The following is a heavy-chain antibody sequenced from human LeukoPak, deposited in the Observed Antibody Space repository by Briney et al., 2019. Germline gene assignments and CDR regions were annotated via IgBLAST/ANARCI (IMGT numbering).Heavy chain of an antibody. J-gene: IGHJ3*02. CDR3: ARGRFGNPLQLQPRRPFDM. Sequence: NPSETLSLTCAVYGGTFNGYYWSWIRQPPGKGLEWIGGINRSGTTNYNPTLKSRVTISVGTSKSQVSLKLTSVTAADTAVFYCARGRFGNPLQLQPRRPFDMWGQGTVVTISS. CDR2: INRSGTT. V-gene: IGHV4-34*01. D-gene: IGHD1-1*01. CDR1: GGTFNGYY.